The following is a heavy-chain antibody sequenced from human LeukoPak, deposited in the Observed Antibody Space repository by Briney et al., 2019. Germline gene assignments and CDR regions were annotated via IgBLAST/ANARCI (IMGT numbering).Heavy chain of an antibody. Sequence: EASVKVSCKASGYTFTSYAISWVRQAPGQGLEWMGWISAYNGKTYYAQKFQGKVTVTTDTSTSTAYMDLRSLRSDDTAVYYCARTNLDCKNGVCYDYWGQGTPVTVSS. J-gene: IGHJ4*02. CDR2: ISAYNGKT. CDR1: GYTFTSYA. CDR3: ARTNLDCKNGVCYDY. V-gene: IGHV1-18*01. D-gene: IGHD2-8*01.